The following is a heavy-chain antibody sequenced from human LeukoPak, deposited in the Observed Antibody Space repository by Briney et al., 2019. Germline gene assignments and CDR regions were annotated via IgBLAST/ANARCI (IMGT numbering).Heavy chain of an antibody. CDR3: ARTTDLLEWLSFDH. V-gene: IGHV4-34*01. CDR1: GGSFSGYY. D-gene: IGHD3-3*01. Sequence: SETLSLTCAVYGGSFSGYYWSWIRQPPGKGLEWIGEINHSGSTNYNPSLKSRVTISVDTSKNQFSLKLSSVTAADTAVYYCARTTDLLEWLSFDHWGQGILVTV. CDR2: INHSGST. J-gene: IGHJ4*02.